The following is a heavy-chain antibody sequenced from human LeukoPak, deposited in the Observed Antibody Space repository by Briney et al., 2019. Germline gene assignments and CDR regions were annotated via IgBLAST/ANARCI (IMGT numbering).Heavy chain of an antibody. D-gene: IGHD3-10*01. CDR1: GFTFSTYS. Sequence: GGSLILSCAASGFTFSTYSMNWVRQAPGKGLEGVSYISISGSLEYYADSVKGRFTISGDNAKNSVYLQMNSLRVDDTAVYYCARDRPFYGSGSPSFDAWGQGTLVTVSS. CDR3: ARDRPFYGSGSPSFDA. V-gene: IGHV3-48*01. CDR2: ISISGSLE. J-gene: IGHJ4*02.